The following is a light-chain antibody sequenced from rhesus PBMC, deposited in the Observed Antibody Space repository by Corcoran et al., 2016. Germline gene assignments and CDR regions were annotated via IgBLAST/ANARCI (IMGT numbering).Light chain of an antibody. Sequence: DIQMTQSPSSLSASVGDRVTITCRASQTISSYLAWYQQKPGKVPKLLIYDASSLESGVPSRFSGSGSWTEFTLTISSLQPEDFATYYCQQHNRPPLTFGGGTKVEI. V-gene: IGKV1-44*02. J-gene: IGKJ4*01. CDR1: QTISSY. CDR2: DAS. CDR3: QQHNRPPLT.